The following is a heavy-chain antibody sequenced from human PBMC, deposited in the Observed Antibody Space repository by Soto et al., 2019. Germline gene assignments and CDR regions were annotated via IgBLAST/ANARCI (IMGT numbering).Heavy chain of an antibody. CDR2: ISYDGSNK. D-gene: IGHD4-17*01. V-gene: IGHV3-30*18. Sequence: QVQLVESGGGVVQPGRSLRLSCAASGFTFSSYGMHWVRQAPGKGLEWVAVISYDGSNKYYADSVKGRFTISRDNSKNTLYLQMNSLRAEDTAVYYCAKDTAYGDYYLDYYYGMDVWGQGTTVTVSS. J-gene: IGHJ6*02. CDR1: GFTFSSYG. CDR3: AKDTAYGDYYLDYYYGMDV.